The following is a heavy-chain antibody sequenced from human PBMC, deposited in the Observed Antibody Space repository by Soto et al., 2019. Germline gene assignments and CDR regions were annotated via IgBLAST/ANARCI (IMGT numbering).Heavy chain of an antibody. CDR3: ARHRTVYSSSLLDY. Sequence: QLQLQESGPGLVKPSETLSLTCTVSGGSISSGTYSWGWIRQPPGKGLEWIGNSYFTGNTHYNPSLNSRVTMSVDTSKSQCSLSLTSVTAADTAVYYCARHRTVYSSSLLDYWGQGTLVTVSS. D-gene: IGHD6-13*01. CDR1: GGSISSGTYS. J-gene: IGHJ4*02. V-gene: IGHV4-39*01. CDR2: SYFTGNT.